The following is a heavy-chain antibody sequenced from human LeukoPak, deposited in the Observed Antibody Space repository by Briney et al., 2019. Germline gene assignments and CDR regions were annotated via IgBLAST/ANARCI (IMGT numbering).Heavy chain of an antibody. D-gene: IGHD1-1*01. J-gene: IGHJ4*02. CDR1: GFTFSTNW. Sequence: PGGSLRLSCAASGFTFSTNWMHWVRQAPGKGLVWVSRIKGDGSITNYADSVKGRFTISRDNAKNTLYLQMNSLRAEDTAVYYCARGNWYLDYWGRGTLVTVSS. CDR2: IKGDGSIT. V-gene: IGHV3-74*01. CDR3: ARGNWYLDY.